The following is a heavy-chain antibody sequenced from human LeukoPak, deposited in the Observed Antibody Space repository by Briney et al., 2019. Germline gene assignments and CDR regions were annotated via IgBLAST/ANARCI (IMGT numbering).Heavy chain of an antibody. D-gene: IGHD6-19*01. CDR1: GFTLSSYS. CDR2: ITSSSSYI. Sequence: GGSLRLSCAASGFTLSSYSMNWVRQAPGKGLAWVSSITSSSSYIYYVDSVKGRFTISRDNAKNSLYLQMSSLRAEDTAVYYCARGGSGWYHWFDSWGQGTLVTVSS. J-gene: IGHJ5*01. V-gene: IGHV3-21*01. CDR3: ARGGSGWYHWFDS.